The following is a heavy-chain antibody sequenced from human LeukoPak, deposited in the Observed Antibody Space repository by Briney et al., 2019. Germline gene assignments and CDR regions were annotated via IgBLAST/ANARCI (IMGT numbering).Heavy chain of an antibody. CDR3: ARQNTGSYFPFFDH. Sequence: GESLKISCKTSGYSFSNYWIACVRQMPGKGLEWMGIIYPGDSDTRYSPSFQGQVTISVDKSISTAYLQWSGLKVSDSGMYYCARQNTGSYFPFFDHWGQGILVTVSS. D-gene: IGHD1-26*01. CDR1: GYSFSNYW. CDR2: IYPGDSDT. J-gene: IGHJ4*02. V-gene: IGHV5-51*01.